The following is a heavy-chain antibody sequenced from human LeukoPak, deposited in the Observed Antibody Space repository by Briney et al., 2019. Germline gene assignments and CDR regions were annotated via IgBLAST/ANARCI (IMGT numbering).Heavy chain of an antibody. CDR3: ARTPPEAASEYHFDY. D-gene: IGHD2-2*01. CDR1: GYTFTSYG. CDR2: ISAYNGNT. J-gene: IGHJ4*02. V-gene: IGHV1-18*01. Sequence: ASVKVSCKASGYTFTSYGISWVRQAPGQGLEWMGWISAYNGNTNYAQKLQGRVTMTTDTSTSTAYTELRSLRSDDTAVYYCARTPPEAASEYHFDYWGQGTLVTVSS.